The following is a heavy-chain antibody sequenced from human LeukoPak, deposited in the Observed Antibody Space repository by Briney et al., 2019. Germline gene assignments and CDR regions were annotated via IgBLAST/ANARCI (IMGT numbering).Heavy chain of an antibody. D-gene: IGHD6-25*01. CDR2: IRSKANSYAT. J-gene: IGHJ4*02. CDR3: TSLQGIAAG. V-gene: IGHV3-73*01. CDR1: GFTFSGSA. Sequence: GGSLRLSCAASGFTFSGSAMHWVRQASGKGLEWVGRIRSKANSYATAYAASVKGRFTISRDDSKNTAYLQMNSLKTEDMAVYYCTSLQGIAAGWGQGTLVTVSS.